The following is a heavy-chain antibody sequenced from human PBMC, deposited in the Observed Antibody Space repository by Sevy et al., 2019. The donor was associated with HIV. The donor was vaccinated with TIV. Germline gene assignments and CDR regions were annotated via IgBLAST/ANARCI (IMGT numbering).Heavy chain of an antibody. CDR1: GFTVSNSY. V-gene: IGHV3-53*01. D-gene: IGHD3-22*01. Sequence: GGSLRLSCAASGFTVSNSYMSWVRQAPGKGLEWVSIIYSGVTTSYADSVRGRFTIPRDNSKKTRSLQMNSLRAEDTAVYYCAGLRMYYYDSIGYYTTGNAFDIWGQGTMVTVSS. J-gene: IGHJ3*02. CDR3: AGLRMYYYDSIGYYTTGNAFDI. CDR2: IYSGVTT.